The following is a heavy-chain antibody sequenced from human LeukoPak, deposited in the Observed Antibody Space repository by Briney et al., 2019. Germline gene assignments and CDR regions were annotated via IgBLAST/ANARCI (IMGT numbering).Heavy chain of an antibody. CDR2: FDPEDGET. CDR3: ATPGSGSYYYLIYFQH. CDR1: GYTLTELS. V-gene: IGHV1-24*01. J-gene: IGHJ1*01. D-gene: IGHD1-26*01. Sequence: GASVKVSCKVSGYTLTELSMHWVRQAPGKGLERMGGFDPEDGETIYAQKFQGRVTMTEDTSTDTAYMELSSLRPEDTAVYYCATPGSGSYYYLIYFQHWGQGTLVTVSS.